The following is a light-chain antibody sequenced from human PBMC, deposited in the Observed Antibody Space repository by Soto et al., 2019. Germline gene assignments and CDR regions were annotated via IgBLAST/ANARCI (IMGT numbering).Light chain of an antibody. CDR1: RSNVGNNY. J-gene: IGLJ7*01. V-gene: IGLV1-51*01. Sequence: QAVVTQPPSVSAAPGQRVTISCSGTRSNVGNNYVSWYRQVPGTAPKRLIFDNNKRPSGIPDRFSGSKSGTSATLGITGLQTGDEADYYCAAWDSGLRVVLFGGGTQLTVL. CDR3: AAWDSGLRVVL. CDR2: DNN.